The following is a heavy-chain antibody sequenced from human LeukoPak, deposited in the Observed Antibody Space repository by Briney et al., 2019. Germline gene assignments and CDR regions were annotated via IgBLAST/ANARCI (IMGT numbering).Heavy chain of an antibody. CDR1: QLTFSSAR. D-gene: IGHD5-24*01. CDR2: IKSRTDGGTT. CDR3: ATEFYSNGYNY. J-gene: IGHJ4*02. Sequence: GGSLRLSCAASQLTFSSARMTWVRQIPGKGLEWVCHIKSRTDGGTTDYAAPVKGRFTVAREDSKSTVYLQMNSLKTEDSAVYFCATEFYSNGYNYWGRGTLGTVSS. V-gene: IGHV3-15*01.